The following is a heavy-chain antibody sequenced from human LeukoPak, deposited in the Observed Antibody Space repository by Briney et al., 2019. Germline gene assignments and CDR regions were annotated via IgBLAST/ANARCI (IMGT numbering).Heavy chain of an antibody. J-gene: IGHJ5*02. CDR1: GGSISSSNW. Sequence: PSETLSLTCAVSGGSISSSNWWSWVRQPPGKGLEYIGEIYHSGSTNYNPSLKSRVTISVDKSKNQFSLKLSSVTAADTAVYYCSRVGGNSVYNWFDPWGQGTLVTVSS. CDR3: SRVGGNSVYNWFDP. V-gene: IGHV4-4*02. CDR2: IYHSGST. D-gene: IGHD4-23*01.